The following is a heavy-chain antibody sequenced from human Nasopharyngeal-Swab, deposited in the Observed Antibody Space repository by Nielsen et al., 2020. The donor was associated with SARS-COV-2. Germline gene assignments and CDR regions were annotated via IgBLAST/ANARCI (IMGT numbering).Heavy chain of an antibody. CDR2: ISWNSGTI. D-gene: IGHD6-13*01. CDR1: GFTFDDYA. J-gene: IGHJ5*02. CDR3: ARDAARSWYNWFDP. V-gene: IGHV3-9*01. Sequence: SLKISCAASGFTFDDYAMHWVRQAPGKGLEWVSGISWNSGTIGYADSVKGRFTISRDNAKNSLFLKMNSLRTEDTALYYCARDAARSWYNWFDPWGQGTLVTVSS.